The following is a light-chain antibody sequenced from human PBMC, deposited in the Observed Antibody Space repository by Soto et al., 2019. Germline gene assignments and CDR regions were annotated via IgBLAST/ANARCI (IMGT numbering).Light chain of an antibody. Sequence: QSALTQPPSASGSPGQSVTISCTGTSSDIGGYDHVSWYRQDPGKAPKVMIYEVTKRPSGVPDRFSGSKAGNTASLTVFGLQAEDEANYYSGSFAGPVWVFGGGTKLTVL. J-gene: IGLJ3*02. CDR1: SSDIGGYDH. CDR2: EVT. CDR3: GSFAGPVWV. V-gene: IGLV2-8*01.